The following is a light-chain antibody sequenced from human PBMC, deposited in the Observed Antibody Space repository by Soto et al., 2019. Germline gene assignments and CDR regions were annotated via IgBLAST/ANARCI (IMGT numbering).Light chain of an antibody. J-gene: IGKJ1*01. CDR1: QSVTSNY. CDR3: HQYYRTPRT. V-gene: IGKV3-20*01. Sequence: EIVLTQSPGTLSLSPGERATLSCGASQSVTSNYLAWYQQKPGQAPRLLIYDASTRATGTPDRFSGAGSATDFTLTISRLEPEDFAVYYCHQYYRTPRTFGQGTKVDIK. CDR2: DAS.